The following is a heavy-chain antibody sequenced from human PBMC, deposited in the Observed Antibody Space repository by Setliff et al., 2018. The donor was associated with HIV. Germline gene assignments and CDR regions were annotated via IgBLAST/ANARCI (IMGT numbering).Heavy chain of an antibody. D-gene: IGHD6-19*01. Sequence: ASVKVSCKVSGGTFTRNCISWVRQAPGQGLEWMGWITDYNGNTNYAKKPQGRVTMTTDTSTSTAYMELRSLRSDDTAVYYCARGLAVAGKSYYDYYYMDVWGKGTTVTVSS. CDR1: GGTFTRNC. J-gene: IGHJ6*03. CDR2: ITDYNGNT. CDR3: ARGLAVAGKSYYDYYYMDV. V-gene: IGHV1-18*01.